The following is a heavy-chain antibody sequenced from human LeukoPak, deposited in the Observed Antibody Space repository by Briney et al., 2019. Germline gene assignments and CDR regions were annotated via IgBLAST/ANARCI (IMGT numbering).Heavy chain of an antibody. D-gene: IGHD5-18*01. J-gene: IGHJ5*02. CDR3: AKTRWSGYSYGSDWFDP. Sequence: ASVKVSCKASGYTFTSYDINWVRQATGQGLEWMGWMNPNSGNTGYAQKFQGRVTITRNTSISAAYMELSSLRSEDTAVYYCAKTRWSGYSYGSDWFDPWGQGTLVTVSS. CDR1: GYTFTSYD. CDR2: MNPNSGNT. V-gene: IGHV1-8*03.